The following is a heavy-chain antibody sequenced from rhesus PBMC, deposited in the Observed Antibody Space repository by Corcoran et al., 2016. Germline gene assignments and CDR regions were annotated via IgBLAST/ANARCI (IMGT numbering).Heavy chain of an antibody. Sequence: QVQLQESGPGLVKPSATPSLTCAVSGGSISGGYYWGWIRHHPGKGLEWIGIIYGNSASTYYNPSLKSRVIISKDTSKNQFSLKLSSVTAADTAVYYCGRAHDITMVVVYYFDYWGQGVLVTVSS. CDR3: GRAHDITMVVVYYFDY. CDR2: IYGNSAST. CDR1: GGSISGGYY. D-gene: IGHD3-28*01. J-gene: IGHJ4*01. V-gene: IGHV4S7*01.